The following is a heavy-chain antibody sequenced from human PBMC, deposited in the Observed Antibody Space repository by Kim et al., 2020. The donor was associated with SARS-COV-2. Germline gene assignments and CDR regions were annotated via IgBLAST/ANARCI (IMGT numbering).Heavy chain of an antibody. D-gene: IGHD2-21*01. Sequence: GGSLRLSCAASGFNFDDYTMHWVRQLPRKGLEWVSFITRDGGETHYADSVKGRFSISRDNSRNSVYLQMNSLRIEDSALYFCTKDATLIPFDYWGQGTLVTVSS. CDR3: TKDATLIPFDY. J-gene: IGHJ4*02. CDR2: ITRDGGET. CDR1: GFNFDDYT. V-gene: IGHV3-43*01.